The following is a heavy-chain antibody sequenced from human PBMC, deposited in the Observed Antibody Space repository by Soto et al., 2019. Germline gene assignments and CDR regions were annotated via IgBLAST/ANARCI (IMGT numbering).Heavy chain of an antibody. D-gene: IGHD2-2*02. Sequence: GASVKVSCKASGYTFTSYGISWVRQAPGQGLEWMGWISAYNGNTNYAQKLQGRVTMTTDTSTSTAYMELRSLRSDDTAVYYCARVYCGGTSCYTLYYYYGMDVWGQGTTVTVS. CDR1: GYTFTSYG. CDR3: ARVYCGGTSCYTLYYYYGMDV. J-gene: IGHJ6*02. V-gene: IGHV1-18*04. CDR2: ISAYNGNT.